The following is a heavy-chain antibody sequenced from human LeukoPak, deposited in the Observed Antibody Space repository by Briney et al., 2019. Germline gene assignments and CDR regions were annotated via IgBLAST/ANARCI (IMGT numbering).Heavy chain of an antibody. D-gene: IGHD6-6*01. Sequence: PGGSLRLSCAASGFTFSSYSMNWVRQAPGKGLEWVSSISSSSSYIYYAGSVKGRFTISRDNAKNSLYLQMNSLRAEDTAVYYCARGGSSAVDYWGQGTLVTVSS. CDR1: GFTFSSYS. V-gene: IGHV3-21*01. CDR2: ISSSSSYI. CDR3: ARGGSSAVDY. J-gene: IGHJ4*02.